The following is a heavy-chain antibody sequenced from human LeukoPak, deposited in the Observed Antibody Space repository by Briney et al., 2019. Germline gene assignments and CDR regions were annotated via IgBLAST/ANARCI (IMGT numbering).Heavy chain of an antibody. D-gene: IGHD3-10*01. CDR1: GFTFSSYS. V-gene: IGHV3-48*01. CDR2: ISSSSSTI. Sequence: GGSLRLSCAASGFTFSSYSVNWVRQAPGKGLEWVSYISSSSSTIYYADSVKGRFTISRDNAKNSLYLQMNSLRAEDTAVYYCARAKLWFGELLYFDYWGQGTLVTVSS. J-gene: IGHJ4*02. CDR3: ARAKLWFGELLYFDY.